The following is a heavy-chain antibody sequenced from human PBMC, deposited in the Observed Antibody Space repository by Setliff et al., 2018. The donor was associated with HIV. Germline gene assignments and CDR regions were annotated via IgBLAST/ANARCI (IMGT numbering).Heavy chain of an antibody. Sequence: SETLSLTCTVSGDSVSSRSYYWGWIRQPPGKGLEWVGSIYHSGTTYYNPSLKSRVTISLDTSKNQFSLKLSSVTAADTAVYYCAKLTPFDYWGQGTLVTVSS. D-gene: IGHD7-27*01. J-gene: IGHJ4*02. V-gene: IGHV4-39*07. CDR2: IYHSGTT. CDR1: GDSVSSRSYY. CDR3: AKLTPFDY.